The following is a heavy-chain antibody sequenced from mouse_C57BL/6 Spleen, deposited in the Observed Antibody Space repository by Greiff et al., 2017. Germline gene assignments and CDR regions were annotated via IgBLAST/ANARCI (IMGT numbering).Heavy chain of an antibody. Sequence: QVQLKESGPELVKPGASVKISCKASGYAFSSSWMNWVKQRPGKGLEWIGRIYPGDGDTNYNGKFKGKATLTADKSSSTAYMQLSSLTSEDSAVYFCARSWTTYFDYWGQGTTLTVSS. CDR2: IYPGDGDT. CDR3: ARSWTTYFDY. D-gene: IGHD2-12*01. V-gene: IGHV1-82*01. J-gene: IGHJ2*01. CDR1: GYAFSSSW.